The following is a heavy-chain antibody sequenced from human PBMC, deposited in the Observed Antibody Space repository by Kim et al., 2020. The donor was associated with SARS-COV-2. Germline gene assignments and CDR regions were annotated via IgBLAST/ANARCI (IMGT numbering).Heavy chain of an antibody. CDR3: MKGGWGWIWDH. D-gene: IGHD2-21*01. Sequence: GGSLRLSCTTSGFTFTGHAMSWVRQAPGKGLEWVSSIDGSDGTTYYVDSVRGRFTISRDDSKNTLYLQMRALRGDDTAVYYCMKGGWGWIWDHWGQGTLVTGSS. V-gene: IGHV3-23*01. J-gene: IGHJ4*02. CDR2: IDGSDGTT. CDR1: GFTFTGHA.